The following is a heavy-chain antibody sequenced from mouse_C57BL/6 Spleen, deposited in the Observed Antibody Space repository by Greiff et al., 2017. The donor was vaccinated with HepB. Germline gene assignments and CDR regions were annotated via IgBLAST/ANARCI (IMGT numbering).Heavy chain of an antibody. CDR3: TGTVLYDDGFAY. CDR2: IRLKSDNYAT. V-gene: IGHV6-3*01. D-gene: IGHD2-4*01. J-gene: IGHJ3*01. Sequence: DVMLVESGGGLVQPGGSMKLSCVASGFTFSNYWMNWVRQSPEKGLEWVAQIRLKSDNYATHYAESVKGRFTISRDDSKSSVYLQMNNLRAEDTGIDYCTGTVLYDDGFAYWGQGTLVTVSA. CDR1: GFTFSNYW.